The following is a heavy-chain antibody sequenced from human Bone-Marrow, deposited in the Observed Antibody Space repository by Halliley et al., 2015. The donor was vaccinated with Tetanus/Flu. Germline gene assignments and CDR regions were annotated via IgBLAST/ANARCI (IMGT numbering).Heavy chain of an antibody. CDR3: AKDRNPYGLDV. CDR1: GFTFSSYA. Sequence: SLRLSCAASGFTFSSYAMSWVRQAPGKGLQWVSGISGTDGTIFYAGSVKGRFTISRDNSNLYLQMNSLRADDTAVYYCAKDRNPYGLDVWGQGNTVAVS. CDR2: ISGTDGTI. J-gene: IGHJ6*02. V-gene: IGHV3-23*01.